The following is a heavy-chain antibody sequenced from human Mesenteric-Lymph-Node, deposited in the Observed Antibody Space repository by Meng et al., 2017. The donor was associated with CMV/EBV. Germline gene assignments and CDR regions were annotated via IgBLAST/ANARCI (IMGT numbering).Heavy chain of an antibody. D-gene: IGHD2-2*01. CDR3: ARDLVRGVVQAAMDY. CDR1: GYTFTGYY. V-gene: IGHV1-2*02. J-gene: IGHJ4*02. Sequence: ASVKVSCKASGYTFTGYYMHWVRQAPGQGLEWMGWINPNSGGTNYAQKFQGRVTMTRDTSISTAYMELSRLRSDDTAVYYCARDLVRGVVQAAMDYWGQGTLVTVSS. CDR2: INPNSGGT.